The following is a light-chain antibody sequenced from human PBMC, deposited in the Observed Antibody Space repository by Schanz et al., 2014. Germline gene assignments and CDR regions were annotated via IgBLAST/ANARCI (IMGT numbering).Light chain of an antibody. CDR1: SSDVGGYNY. CDR3: SSYTSSTTPFV. Sequence: QSALTQPASVSGSPGQSITVSCTGTSSDVGGYNYVSWYQQHPGKAPKLIIYDVVKRPSGVSNRFSGSKSGNTASLTISGLQAEDEADYYCSSYTSSTTPFVFGTGTKLTVL. V-gene: IGLV2-14*01. J-gene: IGLJ1*01. CDR2: DVV.